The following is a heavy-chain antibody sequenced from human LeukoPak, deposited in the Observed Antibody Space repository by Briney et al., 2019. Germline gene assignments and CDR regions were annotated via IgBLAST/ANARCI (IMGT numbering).Heavy chain of an antibody. V-gene: IGHV3-64*04. CDR2: ISSNGGST. Sequence: PGGSLRLSCSASGFTFSSYAMHWVRQAPGKGLEYVSGISSNGGSTYYADSVKGRFTISRDNSKNTLYLQMNSLRAEDTAVYYCAAFGNADYWGQGTLVTVSS. CDR3: AAFGNADY. D-gene: IGHD4-23*01. J-gene: IGHJ4*02. CDR1: GFTFSSYA.